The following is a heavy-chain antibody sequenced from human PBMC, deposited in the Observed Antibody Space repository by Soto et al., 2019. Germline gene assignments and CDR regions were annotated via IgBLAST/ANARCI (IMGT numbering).Heavy chain of an antibody. Sequence: VASVKVSCKASGGTFSSYAISWVRQAPGQGLEWMGGIIPIFGTANYAQKFQGRVTITADESTSTAYMELSSLRSEDTAVYYCASQLRFLEWPHFDWLLNWGQGTLVTVPS. V-gene: IGHV1-69*13. CDR3: ASQLRFLEWPHFDWLLN. J-gene: IGHJ4*02. CDR1: GGTFSSYA. CDR2: IIPIFGTA. D-gene: IGHD3-3*01.